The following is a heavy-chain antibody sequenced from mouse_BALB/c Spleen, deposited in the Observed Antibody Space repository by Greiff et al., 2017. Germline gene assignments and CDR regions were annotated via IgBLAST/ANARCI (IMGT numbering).Heavy chain of an antibody. V-gene: IGHV1-7*01. CDR2: INPSTGYT. Sequence: VQLQESGAELAKPGASVKMSCKASGYTFTSYWMHWVKQRPGQGLEWIGYINPSTGYTEYNQKFKDKATLTADKSSSTAYMQLSSLTSEDSAVYYCAAPNWDEGGYFDYWGQGTTLTVSS. CDR3: AAPNWDEGGYFDY. CDR1: GYTFTSYW. J-gene: IGHJ2*01. D-gene: IGHD4-1*01.